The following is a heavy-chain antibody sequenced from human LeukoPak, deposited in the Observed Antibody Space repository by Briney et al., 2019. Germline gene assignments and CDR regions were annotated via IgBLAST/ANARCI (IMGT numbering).Heavy chain of an antibody. CDR2: INHSGST. Sequence: PSETLSLTCAVYGGSFSGYYWSWIRQPPGKGLEWIGEINHSGSTNYNPSLKSRATISVDTSKNQFSLKLSSVTAADTAVYYCASCYYDYVWGSYRYQYYFDYWGQETLVTVSS. J-gene: IGHJ4*02. D-gene: IGHD3-16*02. CDR3: ASCYYDYVWGSYRYQYYFDY. CDR1: GGSFSGYY. V-gene: IGHV4-34*01.